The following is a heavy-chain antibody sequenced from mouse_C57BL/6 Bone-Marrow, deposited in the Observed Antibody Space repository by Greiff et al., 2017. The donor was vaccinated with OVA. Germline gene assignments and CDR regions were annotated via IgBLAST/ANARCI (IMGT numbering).Heavy chain of an antibody. Sequence: QVQLQQSGAELARPGASVKLSCKASGYTFTSYGISWVKQRTGQGLEWIGEIYPRSGNTYYNEKFKGKATLTADKSSSTAYMELRSLTSEDSAFYFCARENYYYGSSFAWFAYWGQGTLVTVSA. CDR1: GYTFTSYG. J-gene: IGHJ3*01. CDR3: ARENYYYGSSFAWFAY. D-gene: IGHD1-1*01. CDR2: IYPRSGNT. V-gene: IGHV1-81*01.